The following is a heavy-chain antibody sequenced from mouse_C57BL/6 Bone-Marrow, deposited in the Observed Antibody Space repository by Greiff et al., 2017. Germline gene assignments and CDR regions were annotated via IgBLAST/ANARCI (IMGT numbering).Heavy chain of an antibody. J-gene: IGHJ1*03. CDR3: ARSPITTIVADWYFDV. CDR1: GYTFTSYW. Sequence: QVQLQQPGAELVKPGASVKLSCKASGYTFTSYWMHWVKQRPGRGLEWIGRIDPNSGGTKYNEKFKSKATLTVDKPSSTAYVQLSSLTSEVSAVYYCARSPITTIVADWYFDVWGTGTTVTVAS. CDR2: IDPNSGGT. D-gene: IGHD1-1*01. V-gene: IGHV1-72*01.